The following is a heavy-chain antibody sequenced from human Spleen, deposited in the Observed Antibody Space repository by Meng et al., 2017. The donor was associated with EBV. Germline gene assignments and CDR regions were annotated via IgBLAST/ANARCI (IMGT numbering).Heavy chain of an antibody. CDR3: ARDGGYASGTYYPIDP. Sequence: QVALQQWGAGLFKSSETLALTCSVDGGSFSDYYWTWIRQPPGKGLEWIGEINHGGSTSYNPSLKSRVTISVDTSKNQFSLNLRSVTAADTAVYYCARDGGYASGTYYPIDPWGQGTLVTVSS. CDR2: INHGGST. D-gene: IGHD3-10*01. V-gene: IGHV4-34*01. CDR1: GGSFSDYY. J-gene: IGHJ5*02.